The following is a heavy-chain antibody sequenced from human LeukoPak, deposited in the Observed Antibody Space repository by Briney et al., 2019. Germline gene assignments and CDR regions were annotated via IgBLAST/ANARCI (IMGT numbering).Heavy chain of an antibody. J-gene: IGHJ4*02. CDR3: ASYDFWSGYTYDH. D-gene: IGHD3-3*01. CDR2: IYNSGST. V-gene: IGHV4-39*01. Sequence: KPSETLSLTCTDTGGSISSVTYYWGWIRQPPGKGLEWIGSIYNSGSTYYNPSLKSRVTISVDTSKNQFSLKLSSVTAADTAVYYWASYDFWSGYTYDHWGQGTLVTVSS. CDR1: GGSISSVTYY.